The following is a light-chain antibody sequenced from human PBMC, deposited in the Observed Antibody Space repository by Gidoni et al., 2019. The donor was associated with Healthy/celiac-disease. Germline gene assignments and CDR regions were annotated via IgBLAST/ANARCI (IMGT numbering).Light chain of an antibody. Sequence: SVLTQPPSVSAAPGQQVTISCSGSSSNIGNNYVPWYQQLPGTAPKLLIYDNNKRPSGIPDRFSGSKSGTSATLGITGLQTGDEADYYCGTWDSSLSAWVFGGGTKLTVL. J-gene: IGLJ3*02. CDR1: SSNIGNNY. V-gene: IGLV1-51*01. CDR2: DNN. CDR3: GTWDSSLSAWV.